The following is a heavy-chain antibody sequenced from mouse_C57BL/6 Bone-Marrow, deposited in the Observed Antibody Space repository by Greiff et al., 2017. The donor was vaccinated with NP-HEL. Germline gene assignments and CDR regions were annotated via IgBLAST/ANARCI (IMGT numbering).Heavy chain of an antibody. CDR2: IDPENGDT. D-gene: IGHD3-2*02. CDR3: TTAQATGD. CDR1: GFNIKDDY. Sequence: EVQLQQSGAELVRPGASVKLSCTASGFNIKDDYMHWVKQRPEQGLEWIGWIDPENGDTEYASKFQGKATITADTSSNTAYLQLSSLTSEDTAVYYCTTAQATGDWGQGTTLTVSS. J-gene: IGHJ2*01. V-gene: IGHV14-4*01.